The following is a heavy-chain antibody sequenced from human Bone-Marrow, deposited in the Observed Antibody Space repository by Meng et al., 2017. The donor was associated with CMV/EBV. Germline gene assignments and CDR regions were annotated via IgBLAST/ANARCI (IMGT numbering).Heavy chain of an antibody. CDR3: TTTTSYDFWSGLYSFDY. V-gene: IGHV3-15*01. Sequence: GGSLRLSCAASGFTFSNAWMSWVRQAPGKGLEWVGRIKSKTDGGTTDYAAPVKGRFTISRDDSKNTLYLQMNSLKTEDTDVYYCTTTTSYDFWSGLYSFDYWGQGTLVTVSS. CDR2: IKSKTDGGTT. D-gene: IGHD3-3*01. J-gene: IGHJ4*02. CDR1: GFTFSNAW.